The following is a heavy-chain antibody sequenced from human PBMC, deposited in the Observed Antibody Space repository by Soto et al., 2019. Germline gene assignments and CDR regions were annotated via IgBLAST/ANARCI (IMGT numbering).Heavy chain of an antibody. CDR3: IRVLWFGELF. V-gene: IGHV2-5*02. CDR1: GFSLSTRGVG. Sequence: QITLKESGPPLVKPTQTLTLTCTFSGFSLSTRGVGVGWIRQTPGKALEWLALIYWDDDKRYSPSLKSRLTITKDTSKPQVLLVMSNMDPVDTATYYCIRVLWFGELFWGQGTLVTVSS. J-gene: IGHJ4*02. D-gene: IGHD3-10*01. CDR2: IYWDDDK.